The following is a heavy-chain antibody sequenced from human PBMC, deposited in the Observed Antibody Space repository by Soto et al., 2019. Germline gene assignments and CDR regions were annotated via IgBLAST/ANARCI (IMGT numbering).Heavy chain of an antibody. Sequence: GGSLRLSCAASGFTFDDYAMHWVRQAPGKGLEWVSGISWNSGSIGYADSVKGRFTIARDNAKNSLYLQMNSLRAEDTALYYCAKAWSGYPGDAFDIWGQGTMVTVSS. J-gene: IGHJ3*02. CDR3: AKAWSGYPGDAFDI. CDR1: GFTFDDYA. CDR2: ISWNSGSI. D-gene: IGHD3-3*01. V-gene: IGHV3-9*01.